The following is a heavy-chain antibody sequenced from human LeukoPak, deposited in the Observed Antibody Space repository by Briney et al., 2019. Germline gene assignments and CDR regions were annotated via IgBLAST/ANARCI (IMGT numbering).Heavy chain of an antibody. D-gene: IGHD7-27*01. V-gene: IGHV3-73*01. CDR2: IRSKANSYAT. CDR1: GFTFSGSA. J-gene: IGHJ4*02. CDR3: TRLGNAQESDY. Sequence: PGGSLRLSCAASGFTFSGSAMHWVRQASGKGLEWVGRIRSKANSYATAYAASVKGRFTISRDDSKNTAYLQMNSLKTEDTAVYYCTRLGNAQESDYRGQGTLVTVSS.